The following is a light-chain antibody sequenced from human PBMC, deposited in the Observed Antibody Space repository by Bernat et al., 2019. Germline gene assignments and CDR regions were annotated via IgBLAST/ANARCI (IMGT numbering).Light chain of an antibody. Sequence: VGDRVTITCRASQDISDYLIWYQQKPGKAPKRLVYGASSLESGVPSRFSGSGSGTDFTLTISSLQPEDFATYYCRQGYRTPLTFGGGTKLELK. CDR3: RQGYRTPLT. CDR2: GAS. CDR1: QDISDY. V-gene: IGKV1-13*02. J-gene: IGKJ4*01.